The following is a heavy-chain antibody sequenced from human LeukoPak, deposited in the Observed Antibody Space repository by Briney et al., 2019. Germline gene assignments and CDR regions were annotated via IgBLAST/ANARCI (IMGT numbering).Heavy chain of an antibody. D-gene: IGHD3-22*01. CDR1: GFTSSSYS. Sequence: PGGSLRLSCAASGFTSSSYSMNWVRQAPGKGLEWVSSISSSSSYIYYADSVKGRFTISRDNAKNSLYLQMNSLRAEDTAVYYCARGGPSSGNDAFDIWGQGSMVTVSS. V-gene: IGHV3-21*01. CDR2: ISSSSSYI. CDR3: ARGGPSSGNDAFDI. J-gene: IGHJ3*02.